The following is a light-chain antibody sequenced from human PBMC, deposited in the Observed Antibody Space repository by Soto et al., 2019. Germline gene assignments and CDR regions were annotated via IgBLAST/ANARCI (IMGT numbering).Light chain of an antibody. CDR1: SSNIGAGYD. CDR2: GTT. V-gene: IGLV1-40*01. J-gene: IGLJ1*01. Sequence: QSVLTQPPSVSGAPGQRVTISCTGRSSNIGAGYDVHWYQQLPGTAPKLVMYGTTNRPSGVPDRFSGCKSGTSASLAITGLQAEDEADYCCQSYDGTLSGSYVFGSGTKLTVL. CDR3: QSYDGTLSGSYV.